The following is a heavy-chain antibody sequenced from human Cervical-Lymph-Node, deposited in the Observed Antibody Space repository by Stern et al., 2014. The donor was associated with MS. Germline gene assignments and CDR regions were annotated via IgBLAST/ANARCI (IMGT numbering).Heavy chain of an antibody. V-gene: IGHV2-26*01. Sequence: ESGPVLVKPTQTLTLTCTVSGFSLNNDRMAVSWIRQPPGKALEWLGHIFSNDEKSYSTSLNNRLTISRDTSKSQVVLDMTNMDPVDTATYYCARMYKNSGWLFDYWGQGTLVTVSS. CDR2: IFSNDEK. CDR3: ARMYKNSGWLFDY. CDR1: GFSLNNDRMA. D-gene: IGHD6-19*01. J-gene: IGHJ4*02.